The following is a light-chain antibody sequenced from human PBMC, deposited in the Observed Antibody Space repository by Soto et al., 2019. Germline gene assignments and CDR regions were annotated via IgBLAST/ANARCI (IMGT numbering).Light chain of an antibody. CDR3: QQRGNWPPGFT. Sequence: EVVFAQSPGTLSLSPGERATLSCRASQTVRNNYLAWYQQKPGQAPRLLIYDASNRATGIPARFSGSGSGTDFTLTISSLEPEDFAVYYCQQRGNWPPGFTFGPGTKVDIK. CDR1: QTVRNNY. J-gene: IGKJ3*01. V-gene: IGKV3-11*01. CDR2: DAS.